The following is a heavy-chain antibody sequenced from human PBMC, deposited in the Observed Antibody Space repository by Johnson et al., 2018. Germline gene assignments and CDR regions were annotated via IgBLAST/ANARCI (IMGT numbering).Heavy chain of an antibody. CDR1: GFTFRDYG. V-gene: IGHV3-33*01. J-gene: IGHJ6*02. CDR2: IWHDGSDK. Sequence: QVQLVQSGGGVVQPGRSLRLSCVASGFTFRDYGMHWVRQAPGKGLEWVAVIWHDGSDKKYEDSVKGRFTIPRDNSKNTLYLQMNSLRAEDTAVYYCARWRTRLYVMDVWGQGTTVTVSS. D-gene: IGHD3-3*01. CDR3: ARWRTRLYVMDV.